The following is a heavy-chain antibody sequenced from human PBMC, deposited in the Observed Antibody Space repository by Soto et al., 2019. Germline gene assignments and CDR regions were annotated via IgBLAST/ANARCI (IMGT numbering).Heavy chain of an antibody. Sequence: SVKVSCKASGGTFSSYAISWVRQAPGQGLEWMGGIIPIFGTANYAQKFQGRVTITADESTSTAYMELSSLRSEDTAVYYCARVDYGDYPEYYGMDVWGQGTTVT. CDR2: IIPIFGTA. J-gene: IGHJ6*02. CDR1: GGTFSSYA. V-gene: IGHV1-69*13. CDR3: ARVDYGDYPEYYGMDV. D-gene: IGHD4-17*01.